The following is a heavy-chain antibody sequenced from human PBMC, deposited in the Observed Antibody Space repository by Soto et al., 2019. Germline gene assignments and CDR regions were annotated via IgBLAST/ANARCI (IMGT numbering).Heavy chain of an antibody. D-gene: IGHD5-18*01. Sequence: SETLSLTCGVYGGAFSGYYWSWVRQPPGKGLEWIGEINHSGSTVYNPSLRSRVTVTVDTSKSQFSLHLASVTAADTAMYYRARGLGDTAMLRFDPWGQGIMVTVSS. CDR1: GGAFSGYY. CDR3: ARGLGDTAMLRFDP. J-gene: IGHJ5*02. V-gene: IGHV4-34*01. CDR2: INHSGST.